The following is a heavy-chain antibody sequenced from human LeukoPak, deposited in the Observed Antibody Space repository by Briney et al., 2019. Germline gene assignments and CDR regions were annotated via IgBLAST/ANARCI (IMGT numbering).Heavy chain of an antibody. J-gene: IGHJ2*01. CDR3: ARVVPEMEGRYFDL. D-gene: IGHD5-24*01. CDR1: GGSISSYY. Sequence: PSETLSLTCTVSGGSISSYYWSWIRQPPGKGLEWIGYIYHSGSTYYNPSLKSRVTISVDRSKNQFSLKLSSVTAADTAVYYCARVVPEMEGRYFDLWGRGTLVTVSS. CDR2: IYHSGST. V-gene: IGHV4-59*12.